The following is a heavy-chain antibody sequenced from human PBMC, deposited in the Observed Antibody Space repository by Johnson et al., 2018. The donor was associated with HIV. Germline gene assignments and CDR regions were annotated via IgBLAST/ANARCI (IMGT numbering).Heavy chain of an antibody. Sequence: VQLVESGGGLVQPGGSLRLSCVASGFTFSNAWMSWVRKAPGKGLEWVGRIKSKTDGGTTDYAAPVKDRFTISRDDSKNTLYLQMNSLRAEDTAVYYCAKSQYSSSWIDAFDIWGQGTMVTVSS. J-gene: IGHJ3*02. V-gene: IGHV3-15*05. D-gene: IGHD6-13*01. CDR3: AKSQYSSSWIDAFDI. CDR2: IKSKTDGGTT. CDR1: GFTFSNAW.